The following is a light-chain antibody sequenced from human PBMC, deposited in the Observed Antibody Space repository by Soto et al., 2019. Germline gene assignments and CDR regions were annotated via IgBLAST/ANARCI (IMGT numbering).Light chain of an antibody. CDR1: GSDIGTYNR. CDR2: DVS. V-gene: IGLV2-18*02. CDR3: SSYTSSSTYV. J-gene: IGLJ1*01. Sequence: QSALTQPPSVSGSPGQSVAISCTGTGSDIGTYNRVSWYQQPPGTAPKLMIYDVSDRPSGVPDRFSGSKSGNTASLTISGLQAEDEADYYCSSYTSSSTYVFGTGTKVP.